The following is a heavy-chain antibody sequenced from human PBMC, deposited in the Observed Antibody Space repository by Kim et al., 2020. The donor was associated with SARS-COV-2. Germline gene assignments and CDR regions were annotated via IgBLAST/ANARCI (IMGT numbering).Heavy chain of an antibody. J-gene: IGHJ4*02. CDR2: IKQDGSEK. CDR1: GFTFSSYW. D-gene: IGHD3-10*01. V-gene: IGHV3-7*01. CDR3: ARVRGRVPSYYFDY. Sequence: GGSLRLSCAASGFTFSSYWMSWVRQAPGKGLEWVANIKQDGSEKYYVDSVKGRFTISRDNAKNSLYLQMNSLRAEDTAVYYCARVRGRVPSYYFDYWGQGTLVTVSS.